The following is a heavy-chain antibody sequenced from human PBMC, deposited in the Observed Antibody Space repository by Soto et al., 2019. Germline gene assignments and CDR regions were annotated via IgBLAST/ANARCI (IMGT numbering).Heavy chain of an antibody. J-gene: IGHJ5*02. CDR3: ARSTMVRGVTP. D-gene: IGHD3-10*01. V-gene: IGHV1-3*01. Sequence: QVQLVQSGAEVKKPGASVKVSCKASGYTSTSYAMHWVRQAPGQRLEWMGWINAGNGNTKYSQKFQGRVTITRDTSASTAYMELSSLRSEDTAVYYCARSTMVRGVTPWGQGTLVTVSS. CDR1: GYTSTSYA. CDR2: INAGNGNT.